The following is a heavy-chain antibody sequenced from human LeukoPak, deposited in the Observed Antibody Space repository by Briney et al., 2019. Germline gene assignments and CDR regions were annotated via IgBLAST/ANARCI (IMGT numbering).Heavy chain of an antibody. CDR2: ISYDGRNQ. V-gene: IGHV3-30*18. D-gene: IGHD3-16*01. CDR1: GFTFWSYG. CDR3: GKDRRMMSAYYGMDV. J-gene: IGHJ6*02. Sequence: GGSLRLSCEASGFTFWSYGVHWVRQAPGKGLEWVGVISYDGRNQQYADSVKGRFTMSRDNSRNTVYLQLNSLRTQDTAVYYCGKDRRMMSAYYGMDVWGQGTTVIVSS.